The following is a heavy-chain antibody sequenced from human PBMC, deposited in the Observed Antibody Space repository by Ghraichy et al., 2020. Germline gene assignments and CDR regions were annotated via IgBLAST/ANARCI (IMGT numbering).Heavy chain of an antibody. D-gene: IGHD4-23*01. Sequence: TLSLTCALSGGSFSGYFWIWFRQPPGKGPEWIGEVNQSGRTNYHPSLRSRVTISVDTSKNQFSLRLSSLTAADTAVYYCARSDGGVFDYWGQGTLVTVSS. CDR1: GGSFSGYF. V-gene: IGHV4-34*01. CDR3: ARSDGGVFDY. J-gene: IGHJ4*02. CDR2: VNQSGRT.